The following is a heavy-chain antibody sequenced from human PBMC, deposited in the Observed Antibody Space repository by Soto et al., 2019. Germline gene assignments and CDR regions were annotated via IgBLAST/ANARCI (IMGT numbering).Heavy chain of an antibody. D-gene: IGHD2-15*01. Sequence: QVQLVQSGAEVKKPGASVKVSCKASGYTFTSYYMHWVRQAPGQGLEWMGIINPSGGSTSYAQKLQGRVNGTRDTSTSTVYMELSSLRSEDTAVYYCARDRLGDCSGGSCYSGWFDPWGQGTLVTVSS. CDR1: GYTFTSYY. CDR3: ARDRLGDCSGGSCYSGWFDP. J-gene: IGHJ5*02. CDR2: INPSGGST. V-gene: IGHV1-46*03.